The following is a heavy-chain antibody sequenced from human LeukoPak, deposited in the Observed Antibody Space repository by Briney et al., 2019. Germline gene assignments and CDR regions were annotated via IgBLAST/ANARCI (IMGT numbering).Heavy chain of an antibody. CDR1: GSAFTSYA. Sequence: GGSLRLSCAGSGSAFTSYAMSWVRQAPGKGLEWVSAISGSGLNTYYADSVKGRFTITRDNSKNTVDLQMNSLRAEDTALYYCAKPKASSGYYFAFQSWGQGTMVTVSS. D-gene: IGHD3-22*01. J-gene: IGHJ3*01. CDR3: AKPKASSGYYFAFQS. CDR2: ISGSGLNT. V-gene: IGHV3-23*01.